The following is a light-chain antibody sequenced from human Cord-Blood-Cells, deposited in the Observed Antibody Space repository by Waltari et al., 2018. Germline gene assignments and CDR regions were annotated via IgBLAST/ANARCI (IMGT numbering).Light chain of an antibody. CDR2: DAS. J-gene: IGKJ4*01. CDR1: QSVSSY. Sequence: EIVLTQSPATLSLSPGERATLSCRASQSVSSYLTWYQQKPGQAPRLRIYDASNRATGIPARFSGSGSGKDFTLTISSLEPEDFAVYYCQQRSNWPLTFGGGTKVEIK. CDR3: QQRSNWPLT. V-gene: IGKV3-11*01.